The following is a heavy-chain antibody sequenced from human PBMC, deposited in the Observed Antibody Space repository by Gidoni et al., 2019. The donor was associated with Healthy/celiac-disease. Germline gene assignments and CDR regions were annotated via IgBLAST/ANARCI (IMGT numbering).Heavy chain of an antibody. CDR1: GFTFSSDS. CDR3: AREGLRDTAMVTCIDY. V-gene: IGHV3-21*01. Sequence: EVQLVESGGGLVKPGGSLRLACAASGFTFSSDSMNWVRQAPGKGLEWVSSISSSSSYIYYADSVKGRFTISRDNAKNSLYLQMNSLRAEDTAVYYCAREGLRDTAMVTCIDYWGQGTLVTVSS. CDR2: ISSSSSYI. D-gene: IGHD5-18*01. J-gene: IGHJ4*02.